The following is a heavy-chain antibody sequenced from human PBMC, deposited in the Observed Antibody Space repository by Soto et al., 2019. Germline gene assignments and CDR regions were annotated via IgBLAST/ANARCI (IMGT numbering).Heavy chain of an antibody. Sequence: PGESLKISCKDSGYSFTTYWIVWVRQMPGKGLEWMGIMNPGNCDMRYSPSFQGQVTMSADKSISTAYLQWSSLDASDSAMYYCVRRGYCSSTSCQAGVQFDYWGQGILVTVSS. J-gene: IGHJ4*02. CDR1: GYSFTTYW. CDR2: MNPGNCDM. D-gene: IGHD2-2*01. V-gene: IGHV5-51*01. CDR3: VRRGYCSSTSCQAGVQFDY.